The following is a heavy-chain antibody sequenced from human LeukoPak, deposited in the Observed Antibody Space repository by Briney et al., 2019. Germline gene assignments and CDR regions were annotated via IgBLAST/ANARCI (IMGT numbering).Heavy chain of an antibody. CDR1: GFTFSSYE. CDR2: ISGTGSTI. J-gene: IGHJ2*01. Sequence: VGSLRLSCTAFGFTFSSYEMNWVRQAPGKGLQWVSYISGTGSTIYYADCVKGRFTISRANGKDSLYLQMNSLRAEDTAVYYCARPPGRSSGYQWYFDLWGRGTLVTV. CDR3: ARPPGRSSGYQWYFDL. V-gene: IGHV3-48*03. D-gene: IGHD3-22*01.